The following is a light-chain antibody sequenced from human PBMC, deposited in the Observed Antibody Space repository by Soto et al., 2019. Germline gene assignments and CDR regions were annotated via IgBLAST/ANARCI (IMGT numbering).Light chain of an antibody. CDR2: AAS. Sequence: DIQMTQSPSSLSASVGDRVTITLRASQSISSYLNWYQQKPGKAPKLLIYAASSLQSGVPSRFSGSGSGTDFTLTISSLQPEDFATYYCQQSYSTPRTFGGGTKVDIK. J-gene: IGKJ4*01. CDR1: QSISSY. CDR3: QQSYSTPRT. V-gene: IGKV1-39*01.